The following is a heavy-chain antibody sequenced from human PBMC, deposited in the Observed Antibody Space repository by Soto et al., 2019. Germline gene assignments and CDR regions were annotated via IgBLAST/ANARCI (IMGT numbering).Heavy chain of an antibody. D-gene: IGHD1-26*01. Sequence: QVQLVQSGAEVKKPGSSVKVSCKASGGTFSTYAISWVRQAPGQGLEWMGGIIPVFGTSTNAEKFQGRVTITADESTNTVYMELSSLRSEDTAVYYCARSPATSGSFRWGQGTLVTVSS. CDR1: GGTFSTYA. V-gene: IGHV1-69*01. J-gene: IGHJ4*02. CDR3: ARSPATSGSFR. CDR2: IIPVFGTS.